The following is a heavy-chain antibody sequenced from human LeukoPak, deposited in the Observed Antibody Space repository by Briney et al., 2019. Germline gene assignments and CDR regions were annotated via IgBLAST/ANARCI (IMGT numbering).Heavy chain of an antibody. D-gene: IGHD3-22*01. CDR2: ISGSGSST. V-gene: IGHV3-23*01. Sequence: GGSLRLSCAASGFTFTSYTMTWVRQAPGKGLEWVSSISGSGSSTYYADSVKGRFTISRDNSKNTVYVQMNTLKAEDTAMYYCARHVGSDDSTGYYSLAYFYMDVWGKGTTVTVSS. CDR3: ARHVGSDDSTGYYSLAYFYMDV. CDR1: GFTFTSYT. J-gene: IGHJ6*03.